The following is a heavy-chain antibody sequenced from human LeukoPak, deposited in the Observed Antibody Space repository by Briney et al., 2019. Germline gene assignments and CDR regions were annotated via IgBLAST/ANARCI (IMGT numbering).Heavy chain of an antibody. CDR1: GFTFSSNG. CDR2: ISATGGTI. V-gene: IGHV3-48*04. CDR3: ARGFGLRYFEKPDY. J-gene: IGHJ4*02. Sequence: QTGGSLRLSCAASGFTFSSNGMNWVRQAPGKGLEWVSYISATGGTIYYADSVKGRFTISRDNAKNSLYPQMNSLRAEDTAVYYCARGFGLRYFEKPDYWGQGTLVTVSS. D-gene: IGHD3-9*01.